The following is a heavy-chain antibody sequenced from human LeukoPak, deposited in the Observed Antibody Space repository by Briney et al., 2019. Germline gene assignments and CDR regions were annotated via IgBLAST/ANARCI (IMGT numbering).Heavy chain of an antibody. CDR2: INHSGGT. D-gene: IGHD2-21*01. CDR1: RGSFSNYY. J-gene: IGHJ4*02. V-gene: IGHV4-34*01. Sequence: PSETLSLTCAVYRGSFSNYYWSWIRQPPGKGLEWIGEINHSGGTNYNPSLKSRVTISEDTSKKQFSLKLGSVTAADTAAYYCARLIGASAFDYWGQGTLVTVSS. CDR3: ARLIGASAFDY.